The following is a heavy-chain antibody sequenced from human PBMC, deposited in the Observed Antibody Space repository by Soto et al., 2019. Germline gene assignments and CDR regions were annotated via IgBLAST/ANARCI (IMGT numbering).Heavy chain of an antibody. Sequence: PSETLSLTXAVSGYSISSGYYWGWIRQPPGKGLEWIGSIYHSGSTYYNPSLKSRVTISVDTSKNQFSLKLSSVTAADTAVYYCAREVVVVPYNWFDPWGQGTLVTVSS. CDR2: IYHSGST. CDR3: AREVVVVPYNWFDP. J-gene: IGHJ5*02. D-gene: IGHD2-2*01. CDR1: GYSISSGYY. V-gene: IGHV4-38-2*02.